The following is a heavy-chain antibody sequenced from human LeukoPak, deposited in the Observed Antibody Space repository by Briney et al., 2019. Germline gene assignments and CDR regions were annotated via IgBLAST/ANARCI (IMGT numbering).Heavy chain of an antibody. Sequence: ASVEVSCKASGDTFTSYYMHWVRQAPGQGLEWRGWINPNTGGTNYAQKFQGWVTMTRDTSISTAYMELSRLRSDDTAVYYCARDRSGSSPFYYYYGMDVWGQGTPVTVSS. D-gene: IGHD6-13*01. CDR2: INPNTGGT. CDR1: GDTFTSYY. V-gene: IGHV1-2*04. CDR3: ARDRSGSSPFYYYYGMDV. J-gene: IGHJ6*02.